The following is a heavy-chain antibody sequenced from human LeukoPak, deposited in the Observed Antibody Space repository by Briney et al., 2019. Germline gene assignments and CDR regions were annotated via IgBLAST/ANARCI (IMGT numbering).Heavy chain of an antibody. Sequence: SETLSLPCAVYGGSFSGYYWSWIRQPPGKGLEWIGEINHSGSTNYNPSLKSRVTISVDTSKNQFSLKLSSVTAADTAVYYCARGTTFDYWGQGTLVTVSS. CDR2: INHSGST. J-gene: IGHJ4*02. CDR3: ARGTTFDY. CDR1: GGSFSGYY. D-gene: IGHD1-7*01. V-gene: IGHV4-34*01.